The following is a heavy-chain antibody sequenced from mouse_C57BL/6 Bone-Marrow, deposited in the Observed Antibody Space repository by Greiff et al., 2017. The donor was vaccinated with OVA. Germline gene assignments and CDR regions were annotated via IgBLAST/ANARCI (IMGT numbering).Heavy chain of an antibody. Sequence: QVQLQQPGAELVKPGASVKMSCKASGYTFTSYWITWVKQRPGQGLEWIGDIYPGSGRTNYNEKFKSKGTLTVDTSSSTAYMQPSSLTSEDSAGYYCARSGITTVEGDFAMDYWGQGTSVTVSA. CDR3: ARSGITTVEGDFAMDY. CDR1: GYTFTSYW. V-gene: IGHV1-55*01. CDR2: IYPGSGRT. D-gene: IGHD1-1*01. J-gene: IGHJ4*01.